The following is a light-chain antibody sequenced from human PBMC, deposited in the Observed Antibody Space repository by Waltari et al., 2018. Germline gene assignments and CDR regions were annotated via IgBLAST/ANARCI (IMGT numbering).Light chain of an antibody. V-gene: IGLV2-14*01. Sequence: QSALTQPASVSGSPGQSITISCTGTSSDVGGYNYVSWYQQHPGKAPKLMIYDVSNRPSGVSNRFSGCKSGNAASLTISGLQAEDEADYYCSSYTSSRTLIFGGGTKLTVL. CDR3: SSYTSSRTLI. CDR2: DVS. J-gene: IGLJ2*01. CDR1: SSDVGGYNY.